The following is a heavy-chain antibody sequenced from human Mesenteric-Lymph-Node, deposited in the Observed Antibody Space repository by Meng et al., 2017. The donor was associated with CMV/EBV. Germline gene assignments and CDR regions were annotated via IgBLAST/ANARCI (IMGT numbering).Heavy chain of an antibody. Sequence: ASGYTFTSYIIHWLRQDVGQRLEWMGWINPANGDTKYSQKFQGRVTTSSDTSATTAYMELSSLTFEDTAVYYCARIHHHYSGNYGNYWGQGTLVTVSS. CDR3: ARIHHHYSGNYGNY. CDR2: INPANGDT. J-gene: IGHJ4*02. D-gene: IGHD3-10*01. V-gene: IGHV1-3*01. CDR1: GYTFTSYI.